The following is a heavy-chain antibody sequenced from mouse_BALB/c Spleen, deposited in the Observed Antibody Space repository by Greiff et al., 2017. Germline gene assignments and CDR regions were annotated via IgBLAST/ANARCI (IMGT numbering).Heavy chain of an antibody. Sequence: VQLKQSGAELVRPGASVTLSCKASGYTFTDYEMHWVKQTPVHGLEWIGAIDPETGGTAYNQKFKGKATLTADKSSSTAYMELRSLTSEDSAVYYCTRSGYGTWFAYWGQGTLVTVSA. CDR3: TRSGYGTWFAY. CDR2: IDPETGGT. V-gene: IGHV1-15*01. CDR1: GYTFTDYE. J-gene: IGHJ3*01. D-gene: IGHD3-1*01.